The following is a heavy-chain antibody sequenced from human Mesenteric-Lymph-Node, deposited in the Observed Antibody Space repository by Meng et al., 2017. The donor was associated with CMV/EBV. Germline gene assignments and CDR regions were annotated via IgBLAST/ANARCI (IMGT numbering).Heavy chain of an antibody. D-gene: IGHD6-13*01. V-gene: IGHV4-30-4*08. CDR3: ASGGSAAAATFDY. CDR1: GGSISSGDYY. J-gene: IGHJ4*02. Sequence: SETLSLTCTVSGGSISSGDYYWSWIRQPPGKGLEWIGYIYYSGSTYYNPSLKSRVTISVDTSKNQFSLKLSSVTAADTAVYYCASGGSAAAATFDYWGQGTLVTVSS. CDR2: IYYSGST.